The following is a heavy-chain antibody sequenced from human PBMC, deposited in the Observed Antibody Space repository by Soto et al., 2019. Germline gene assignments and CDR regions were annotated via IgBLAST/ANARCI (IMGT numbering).Heavy chain of an antibody. CDR2: IKSKVDGGTA. CDR1: GFTFSNAW. CDR3: TTLSYLYYDGMDV. D-gene: IGHD2-2*01. V-gene: IGHV3-15*01. Sequence: PGGSLRLSCAASGFTFSNAWMNWVRQSPGKGLEWLGRIKSKVDGGTADYGAATKGRFNISRDDLKNMLYLQMNSLKPDDTAVYYCTTLSYLYYDGMDVWGQGTTVTVSS. J-gene: IGHJ6*02.